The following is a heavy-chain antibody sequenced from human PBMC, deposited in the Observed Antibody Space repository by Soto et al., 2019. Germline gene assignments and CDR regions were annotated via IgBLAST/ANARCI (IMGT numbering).Heavy chain of an antibody. CDR2: IYYTGDT. Sequence: QLNMQASGPGLVRPSETLSLTCTVSVDSINIDNHYWGWIRQPPGKGLEWIGSIYYTGDTYYSPSLKSRVTISLDASMNQFSLRLTSVSVADTALYYCARQATTSWSYWGQGTLVTVSS. CDR3: ARQATTSWSY. CDR1: VDSINIDNHY. V-gene: IGHV4-39*01. D-gene: IGHD2-2*01. J-gene: IGHJ4*02.